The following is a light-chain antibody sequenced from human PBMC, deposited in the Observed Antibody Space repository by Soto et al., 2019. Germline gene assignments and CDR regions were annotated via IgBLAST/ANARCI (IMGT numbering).Light chain of an antibody. V-gene: IGKV3-20*01. CDR1: QSVSSSY. J-gene: IGKJ4*01. Sequence: LVLTQSPGTLSLSPGERATLSCRASQSVSSSYLAWYQQKPGQAPRLLIYGASSRATGIPNRFSGSGSGTDFTLPISRLQPEAFAVYYCQQYGCSPLTFGGGTKLAIK. CDR3: QQYGCSPLT. CDR2: GAS.